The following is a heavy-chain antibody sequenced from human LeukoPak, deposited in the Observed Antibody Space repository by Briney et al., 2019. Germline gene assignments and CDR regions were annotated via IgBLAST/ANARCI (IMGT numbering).Heavy chain of an antibody. Sequence: SETLSLTCSVYGGPFSGYYCSWIRQPPGKGLEWIGETHHSGGTNYNPSLKSRVTISVDTSKNKFSLKLSSVSAAGAAVYYCARTATIVGATPYFDYWGQGTMGTVSS. CDR3: ARTATIVGATPYFDY. CDR2: THHSGGT. J-gene: IGHJ4*02. CDR1: GGPFSGYY. V-gene: IGHV4-34*01. D-gene: IGHD1-26*01.